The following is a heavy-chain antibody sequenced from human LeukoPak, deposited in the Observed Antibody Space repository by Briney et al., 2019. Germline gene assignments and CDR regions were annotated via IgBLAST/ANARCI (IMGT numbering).Heavy chain of an antibody. CDR2: ISTGSTYE. D-gene: IGHD6-19*01. Sequence: GGSLRLSCAASGFIFSSYSMNWVRQAPGKGLEWVSCISTGSTYEYYADSVKGRFTISRDNAKNSLYLQMNSLRGEDTAVYYCARGRLGSGPNWFDPWGQGTLVTVSS. V-gene: IGHV3-21*01. CDR3: ARGRLGSGPNWFDP. CDR1: GFIFSSYS. J-gene: IGHJ5*02.